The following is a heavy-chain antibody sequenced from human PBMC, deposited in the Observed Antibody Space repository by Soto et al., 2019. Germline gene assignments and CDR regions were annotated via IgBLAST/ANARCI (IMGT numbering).Heavy chain of an antibody. CDR2: IIPILGIA. J-gene: IGHJ4*02. D-gene: IGHD2-2*01. Sequence: QVQLVQSGAEVKKPGSSVKVSCKASGGTFSSYTISWVRQAPGQGLEWMGRIIPILGIANYAQKLQGRVTITADKSTSTAYMELSSLRSEDTAVYYCAVQSGAVVPAATQFDYWGQGTLVTVSS. V-gene: IGHV1-69*02. CDR1: GGTFSSYT. CDR3: AVQSGAVVPAATQFDY.